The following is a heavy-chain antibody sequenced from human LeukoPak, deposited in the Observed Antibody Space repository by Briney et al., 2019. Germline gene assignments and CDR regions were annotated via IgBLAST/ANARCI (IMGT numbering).Heavy chain of an antibody. V-gene: IGHV3-49*04. CDR3: TRGRGVRGVINGDY. Sequence: PGGSLRLSCAASGFTFSNHGINWVRQAPGKGLEWVGFIRSKAYGGTTEYAASVKGRFTISRDDSKSIAYLQMNSLKTEDTAVYYCTRGRGVRGVINGDYWGQGTLVTVSS. D-gene: IGHD3-10*01. CDR2: IRSKAYGGTT. CDR1: GFTFSNHG. J-gene: IGHJ4*02.